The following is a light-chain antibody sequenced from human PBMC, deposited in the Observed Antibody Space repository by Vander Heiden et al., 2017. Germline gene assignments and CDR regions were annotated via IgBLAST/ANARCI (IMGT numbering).Light chain of an antibody. J-gene: IGKJ1*01. CDR1: QSIRRAY. CDR3: QQYGSSPPWT. CDR2: GAS. V-gene: IGKV3-20*01. Sequence: EIVLKQSPGTLSLSPGERATLSYRASQSIRRAYLDWYQQKPGQAPRLLIYGASSRATGVPDRFSGSGYATDFILTITRLQPEDVALYYCQQYGSSPPWTFGQGTKVTI.